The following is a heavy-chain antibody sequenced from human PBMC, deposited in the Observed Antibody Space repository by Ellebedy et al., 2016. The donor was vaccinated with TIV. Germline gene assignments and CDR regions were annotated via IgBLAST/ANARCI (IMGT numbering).Heavy chain of an antibody. J-gene: IGHJ4*02. V-gene: IGHV3-15*07. Sequence: PGGSLRLSCAVSGLSFTDSWMNWVRQAPGKGLEWVGRIKSEIHGGTADYAAPVKGRFTISRDDSQNTLFLQMNSLQTEDTAVYYCATDWYWCFNNWGQGSLVTVSS. CDR2: IKSEIHGGTA. D-gene: IGHD2-8*02. CDR1: GLSFTDSW. CDR3: ATDWYWCFNN.